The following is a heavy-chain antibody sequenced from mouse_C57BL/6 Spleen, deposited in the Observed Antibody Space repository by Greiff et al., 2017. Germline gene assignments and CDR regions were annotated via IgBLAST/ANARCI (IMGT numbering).Heavy chain of an antibody. CDR2: IDPSDSYT. CDR3: ARGEDYDWFAY. D-gene: IGHD2-4*01. V-gene: IGHV1-69*01. Sequence: LQQSGAELVMPGASVQLSCKASGYTFTSYWMHWVKQRPGQGLEWIGEIDPSDSYTNYNQKFKGKSTLTVDKSSSTAYMQLSSLTSEDSAVYYCARGEDYDWFAYWGQGTLVTVSA. J-gene: IGHJ3*01. CDR1: GYTFTSYW.